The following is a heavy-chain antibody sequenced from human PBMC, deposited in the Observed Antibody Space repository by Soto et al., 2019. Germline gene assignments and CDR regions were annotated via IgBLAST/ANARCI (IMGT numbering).Heavy chain of an antibody. D-gene: IGHD2-15*01. CDR1: GGTLSSYT. V-gene: IGHV1-69*08. J-gene: IGHJ4*02. Sequence: QVQLVQSGAEVKKPGSSVKVSCKASGGTLSSYTFSWVRQAPGQGLEWMGRIIPNLGITNYAQKFQGRITIIVDKYTSTAYMELSSLRSEDTAVYYCARDKGYCSGASCPDFDYWGQGTLVTVSS. CDR2: IIPNLGIT. CDR3: ARDKGYCSGASCPDFDY.